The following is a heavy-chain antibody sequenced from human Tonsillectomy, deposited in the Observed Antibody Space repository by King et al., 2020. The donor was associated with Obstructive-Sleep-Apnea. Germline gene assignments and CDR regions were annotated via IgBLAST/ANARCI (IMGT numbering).Heavy chain of an antibody. J-gene: IGHJ4*02. D-gene: IGHD6-13*01. Sequence: VTLKESGPTLVKPTQTLTLTCTFSGFSLSTSGVGVGWIRQPPGKALEWLALIYWDDDKRYSPSLKSRLTITKDTSKNQVVLTMTNMDPVDTATYYCAHRQVAHDGGGSWYQEHDYSGQGALVTVSS. V-gene: IGHV2-5*02. CDR1: GFSLSTSGVG. CDR3: AHRQVAHDGGGSWYQEHDY. CDR2: IYWDDDK.